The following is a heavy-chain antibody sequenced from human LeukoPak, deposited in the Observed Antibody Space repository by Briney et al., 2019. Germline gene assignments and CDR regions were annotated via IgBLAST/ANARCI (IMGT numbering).Heavy chain of an antibody. CDR2: IYHTGTT. CDR1: GGPISDTSYY. D-gene: IGHD2-15*01. Sequence: KTSETLSLTCNVSGGPISDTSYYWGWIRQPPGKGLEWIGSIYHTGTTYYSPSLKSRVTISVHTSKNQFSLKLSSVTAADTAVYYCARQECNGGSCYSKAIWFDPWGQGTLVTVSS. J-gene: IGHJ5*02. V-gene: IGHV4-39*01. CDR3: ARQECNGGSCYSKAIWFDP.